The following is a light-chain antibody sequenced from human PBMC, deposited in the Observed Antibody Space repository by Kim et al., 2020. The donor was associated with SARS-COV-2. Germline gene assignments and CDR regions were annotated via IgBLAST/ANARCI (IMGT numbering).Light chain of an antibody. CDR3: QSYDSSNQV. CDR1: SGSIASNY. Sequence: GETVTIYCTRSSGSIASNYVQWYQQRPGSAPTTVIYEDNQRPSGVPDRFSGSIDSSSNSASLTISGLKTEDEADYYCQSYDSSNQVFGGGTQLTVL. J-gene: IGLJ3*02. CDR2: EDN. V-gene: IGLV6-57*03.